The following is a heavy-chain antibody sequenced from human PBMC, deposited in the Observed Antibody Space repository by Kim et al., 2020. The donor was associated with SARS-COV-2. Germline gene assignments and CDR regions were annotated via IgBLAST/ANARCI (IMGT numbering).Heavy chain of an antibody. J-gene: IGHJ3*01. CDR1: GDSINNYY. V-gene: IGHV4-59*01. Sequence: SETLSLTCAVSGDSINNYYWSWIRQPPGKGLEWIGFIYYSGSTIYNPSLKSRVTLSIGTSQNQIYLNLTSVTAADTALYYCARGVRSRRAFDVWGPGTMV. CDR3: ARGVRSRRAFDV. CDR2: IYYSGST.